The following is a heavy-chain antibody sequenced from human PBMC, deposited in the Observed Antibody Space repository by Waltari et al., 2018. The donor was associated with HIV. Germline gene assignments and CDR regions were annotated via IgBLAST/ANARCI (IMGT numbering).Heavy chain of an antibody. Sequence: EVQLVQSGAEVKEPGESLKISCQGSGYNFNIFWIAWVRQMPGKGREWMGIIFPGDSDTRYSPSCQGQVTISADKSSTTAYLQWTTLRASDTAMYYCARGAVRSTLFYFDFWAQGTLVTVSS. CDR3: ARGAVRSTLFYFDF. D-gene: IGHD2-15*01. CDR1: GYNFNIFW. V-gene: IGHV5-51*03. CDR2: IFPGDSDT. J-gene: IGHJ4*02.